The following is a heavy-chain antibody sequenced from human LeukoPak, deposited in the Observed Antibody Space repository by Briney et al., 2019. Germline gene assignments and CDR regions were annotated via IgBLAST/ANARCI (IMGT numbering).Heavy chain of an antibody. J-gene: IGHJ5*02. D-gene: IGHD7-27*01. CDR2: FDPEDGET. Sequence: ASVRVSCKVSGYTLTELSMHCVRQAPGKGLEWIEGFDPEDGETIYAQKFQGRVTMTEHTSTDTAYMELSSLRSEDTAVYYCATLGNGNENWFDPWGQGTLVTVSS. CDR1: GYTLTELS. CDR3: ATLGNGNENWFDP. V-gene: IGHV1-24*01.